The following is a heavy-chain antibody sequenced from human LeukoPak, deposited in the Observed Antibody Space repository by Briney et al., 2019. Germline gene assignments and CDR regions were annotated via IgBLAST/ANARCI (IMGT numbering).Heavy chain of an antibody. CDR1: GFTLSNYW. CDR3: VRSFSWSREY. Sequence: GGSVRLSCTASGFTLSNYWVHWVRQAPGEGLEWVGRINESEACTTYEDSVRGRFTISRDNAKNTVSLHMKNLRADDTAVYYCVRSFSWSREYWGQGTLVTVAS. D-gene: IGHD5-24*01. J-gene: IGHJ4*02. V-gene: IGHV3-74*03. CDR2: INESEACT.